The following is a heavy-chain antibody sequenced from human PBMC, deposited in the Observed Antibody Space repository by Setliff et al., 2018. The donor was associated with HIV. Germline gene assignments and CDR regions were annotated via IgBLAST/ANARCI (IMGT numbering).Heavy chain of an antibody. CDR1: GFTFSSYA. CDR2: ISSNGGST. CDR3: VREGSGLCFDY. J-gene: IGHJ4*02. D-gene: IGHD1-26*01. V-gene: IGHV3-64*01. Sequence: GGSLRLSCAASGFTFSSYAMHWVRQAPGKGLEYVSAISSNGGSTYYANSVKGRFTISRDNSKNTLYLHMGTLRAEDMAVYYCVREGSGLCFDYWGQGTLVTVSS.